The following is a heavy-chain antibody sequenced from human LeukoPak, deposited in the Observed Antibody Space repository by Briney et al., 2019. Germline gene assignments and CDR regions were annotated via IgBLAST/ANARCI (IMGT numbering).Heavy chain of an antibody. Sequence: SVKVSCKASVCTFSNYAFSWVRQAPGQGLEWMGGIIPIFGTANYAQKFQGRVTITADKSTSTAYMELSSLRSDDTAVYYCARGASGWHFDYWGQGTLVTVSS. D-gene: IGHD6-19*01. V-gene: IGHV1-69*06. J-gene: IGHJ4*02. CDR1: VCTFSNYA. CDR2: IIPIFGTA. CDR3: ARGASGWHFDY.